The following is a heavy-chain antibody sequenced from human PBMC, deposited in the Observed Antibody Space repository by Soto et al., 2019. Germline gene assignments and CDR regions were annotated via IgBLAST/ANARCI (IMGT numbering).Heavy chain of an antibody. CDR2: IDPSDSYS. D-gene: IGHD6-19*01. J-gene: IGHJ4*02. Sequence: PGESRKISCKGSGYTFTSYWISWVRQMPGKGLEWMGRIDPSDSYSNYSPSFQGHVTISADKTINTAYLQWSSLKASDTAIYYCAKHRVSSGWRQFDNWGQGTLVTVSS. CDR1: GYTFTSYW. V-gene: IGHV5-10-1*01. CDR3: AKHRVSSGWRQFDN.